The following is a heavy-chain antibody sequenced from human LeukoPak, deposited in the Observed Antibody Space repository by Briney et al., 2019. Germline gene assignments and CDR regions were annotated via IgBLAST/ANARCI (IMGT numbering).Heavy chain of an antibody. CDR3: ARDIAARRFDS. CDR1: GFTFSSYA. Sequence: GRSLRLSCAASGFTFSSYAMHWVRQAPGKGLEWVAVIWYDGNNKYYADSVKGRFTISRDNSKNTLYLQMNSLRAEDTAVYYCARDIAARRFDSWGQGTLVTVSS. V-gene: IGHV3-33*08. J-gene: IGHJ4*02. D-gene: IGHD6-6*01. CDR2: IWYDGNNK.